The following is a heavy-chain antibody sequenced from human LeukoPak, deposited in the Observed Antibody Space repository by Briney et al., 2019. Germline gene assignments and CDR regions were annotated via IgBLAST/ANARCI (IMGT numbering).Heavy chain of an antibody. Sequence: GGSLRLSCAASGFTFSSYWMHWVRQAPGKGLVWVSRINSDGSSTSYADSVKGRLTISRDNAKNTLYLQMNSLRAEDTAVYYCAREAANYYDSSGYLDQNDYWGQGTLVTVSS. V-gene: IGHV3-74*01. CDR3: AREAANYYDSSGYLDQNDY. J-gene: IGHJ4*02. D-gene: IGHD3-22*01. CDR1: GFTFSSYW. CDR2: INSDGSST.